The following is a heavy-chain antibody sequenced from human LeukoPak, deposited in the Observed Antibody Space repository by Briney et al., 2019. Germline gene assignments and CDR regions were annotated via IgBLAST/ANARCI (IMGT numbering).Heavy chain of an antibody. CDR1: GGSISSYY. CDR2: IYYSGST. D-gene: IGHD3-22*01. V-gene: IGHV4-59*01. Sequence: PSETLSLTCAVSGGSISSYYWSWIWQPPGKGLEFIGHIYYSGSTNYNPSLKSRVTISVDTFKKQFSLNLSSVTAADTAVYYCAGAFSDSSRYIGPLDHWGQGTLVTVSS. CDR3: AGAFSDSSRYIGPLDH. J-gene: IGHJ4*02.